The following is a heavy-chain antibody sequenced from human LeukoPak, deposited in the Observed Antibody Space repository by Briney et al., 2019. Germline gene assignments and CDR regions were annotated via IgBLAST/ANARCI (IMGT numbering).Heavy chain of an antibody. CDR1: GFTFTSSA. CDR3: ARGKLGYYYYHMDA. V-gene: IGHV1-58*01. Sequence: GASVKVSCKASGFTFTSSAVQWVRQARGQRLEWIGWIVVGSGNTGYAQKFQGRVTITRNISISTAYMELSSLRSEDTAVYYCARGKLGYYYYHMDAWGKGTTVTVSS. J-gene: IGHJ6*03. CDR2: IVVGSGNT. D-gene: IGHD3-10*01.